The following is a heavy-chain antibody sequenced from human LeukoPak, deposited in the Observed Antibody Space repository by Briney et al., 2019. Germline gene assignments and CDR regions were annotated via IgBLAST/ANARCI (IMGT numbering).Heavy chain of an antibody. Sequence: SETLSLTCAVYGGSFSGYYWSWIRQPPGKGLEWIGEINHSGSTNYNPSLKSRVTISVDTSKNQFSLKLSSVTAADTAVYYCARGSKKAAAGKSRTTYYYYGMDVWGQGTTVIVSS. D-gene: IGHD6-13*01. V-gene: IGHV4-34*01. J-gene: IGHJ6*02. CDR1: GGSFSGYY. CDR2: INHSGST. CDR3: ARGSKKAAAGKSRTTYYYYGMDV.